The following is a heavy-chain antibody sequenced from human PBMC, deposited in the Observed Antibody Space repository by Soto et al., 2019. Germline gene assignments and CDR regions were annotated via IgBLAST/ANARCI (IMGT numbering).Heavy chain of an antibody. CDR2: SSWDGGST. D-gene: IGHD4-17*01. CDR3: AKDVNYGDYIGGFDY. J-gene: IGHJ4*02. Sequence: EVQLVESGGVVVQPGGSLRLSCAASGFIFDDYAMHWVRQPPGKGLEWVSLSSWDGGSTHYADSVRGRFTISRDSSKNSLYLQMNSLRAEDTALYYCAKDVNYGDYIGGFDYWGQGTLVTVSS. CDR1: GFIFDDYA. V-gene: IGHV3-43D*04.